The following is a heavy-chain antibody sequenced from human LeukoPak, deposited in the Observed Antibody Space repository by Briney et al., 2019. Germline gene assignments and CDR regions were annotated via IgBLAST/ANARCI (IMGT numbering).Heavy chain of an antibody. CDR3: AKEYDFWSGMNLDY. CDR2: ISGSGGST. Sequence: GGSLRLSCAASGFTFSSYAMSWVRQAPGEGLEWVSAISGSGGSTYYADSVKGRFTISRDNSKNTLHLQMNSLRAEDTAVYHCAKEYDFWSGMNLDYWGQGTLVTVSS. CDR1: GFTFSSYA. D-gene: IGHD3-3*01. V-gene: IGHV3-23*01. J-gene: IGHJ4*02.